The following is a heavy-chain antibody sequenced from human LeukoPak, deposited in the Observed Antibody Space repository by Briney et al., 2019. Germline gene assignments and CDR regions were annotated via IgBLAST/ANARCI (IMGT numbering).Heavy chain of an antibody. V-gene: IGHV3-23*01. D-gene: IGHD3-10*01. CDR2: ISGSGGST. J-gene: IGHJ3*02. CDR1: GFTFSSYA. Sequence: GGSLRLSCAASGFTFSSYAMSWVRQAPGKGLEWVSAISGSGGSTYYADSVKGRFTISRDNSKNTLYLQMNSLRAEDTAVYYCAKSLGDVLLWFGELSEAFDIWGQGTMVTVSS. CDR3: AKSLGDVLLWFGELSEAFDI.